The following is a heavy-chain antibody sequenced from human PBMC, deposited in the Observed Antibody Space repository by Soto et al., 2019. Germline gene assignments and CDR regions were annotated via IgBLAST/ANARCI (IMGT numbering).Heavy chain of an antibody. CDR2: ISAYNGNT. CDR1: GYTFTSYG. Sequence: ASVKVSCKASGYTFTSYGISWVRQAPGQGLEWMGWISAYNGNTNYAQKLQGRVTMTTDTSTSTAYIELRSLRSDDTAVYYCARGRVDIVVVVAAYDYWGQGTLVTVSS. V-gene: IGHV1-18*01. D-gene: IGHD2-15*01. J-gene: IGHJ4*02. CDR3: ARGRVDIVVVVAAYDY.